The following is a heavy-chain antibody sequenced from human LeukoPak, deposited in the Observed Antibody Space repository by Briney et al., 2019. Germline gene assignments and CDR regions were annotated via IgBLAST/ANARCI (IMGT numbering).Heavy chain of an antibody. V-gene: IGHV3-21*04. J-gene: IGHJ6*03. D-gene: IGHD2-2*01. Sequence: GGSLRLSCAASGFTFSSYNMNWVRQFPGKGLEWVASISRSSGYINYADSVKGRFTISRDNANNSLYLQMDSLRDEDTALYYCARDRRLGTSSRLLHSFYYYMDVWGKGTTVTVSS. CDR1: GFTFSSYN. CDR2: ISRSSGYI. CDR3: ARDRRLGTSSRLLHSFYYYMDV.